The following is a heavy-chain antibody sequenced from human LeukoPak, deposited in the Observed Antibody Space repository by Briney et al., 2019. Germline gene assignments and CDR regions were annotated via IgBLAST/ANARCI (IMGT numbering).Heavy chain of an antibody. CDR3: ARISLQLGFQWFDP. CDR1: GYAFDYYG. Sequence: GASVKVSCKASGYAFDYYGITWVRQAPGQGLEWVGWISLNNGNTHYTKYAQKFQGRVTLTADTSTSTAYMELRSLRSDDTAVYYCARISLQLGFQWFDPWGQGTLVTVSS. V-gene: IGHV1-18*01. J-gene: IGHJ5*02. CDR2: ISLNNGNT. D-gene: IGHD6-13*01.